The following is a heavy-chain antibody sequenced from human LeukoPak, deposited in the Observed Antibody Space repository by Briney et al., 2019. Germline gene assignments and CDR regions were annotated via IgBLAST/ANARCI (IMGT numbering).Heavy chain of an antibody. CDR2: INHSGST. Sequence: SETLSLTCAVYGGSFSGYYWSWIRQPPGKGLEWIGEINHSGSTNYNPSLKSRVTISVDTSKNQFSLKLSSVTAADTAVYYCARAHYYDSSGYYDTLEYYYHGMDVWGQGTTVTVSS. CDR3: ARAHYYDSSGYYDTLEYYYHGMDV. V-gene: IGHV4-34*01. J-gene: IGHJ6*02. CDR1: GGSFSGYY. D-gene: IGHD3-22*01.